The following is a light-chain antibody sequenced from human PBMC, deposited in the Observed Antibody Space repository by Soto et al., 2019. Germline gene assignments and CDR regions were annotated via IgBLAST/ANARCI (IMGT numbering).Light chain of an antibody. CDR3: SSYTSSSSIVV. CDR2: EVS. CDR1: SSDVGGYNY. Sequence: QSALTQPASVSGSPGQSITISCTGTSSDVGGYNYVSWYQQHPGKAPKLMIYEVSNRPSGVANSFSGSKSGNTASLTISGFQAEDEADYYCSSYTSSSSIVVFGTGTKVTVL. J-gene: IGLJ1*01. V-gene: IGLV2-14*01.